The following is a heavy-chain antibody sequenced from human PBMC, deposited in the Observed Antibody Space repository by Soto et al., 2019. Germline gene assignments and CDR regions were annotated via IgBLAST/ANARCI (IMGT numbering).Heavy chain of an antibody. CDR3: VKLIGQSWLVF. D-gene: IGHD2-8*01. CDR1: GDSVSSSSVT. Sequence: PSQTLSLTCAISGDSVSSSSVTWNWIRQSPSRGLEWLGRTYYRSKWYNDYAESVKSRITINPDTSKNQFSLHLNSVTPEDTAVFFFVKLIGQSWLVFWGQGPLFTVSS. V-gene: IGHV6-1*01. CDR2: TYYRSKWYN. J-gene: IGHJ4*02.